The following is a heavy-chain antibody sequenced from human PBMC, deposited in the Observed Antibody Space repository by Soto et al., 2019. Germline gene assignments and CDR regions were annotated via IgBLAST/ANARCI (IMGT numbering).Heavy chain of an antibody. CDR1: GYTFTSYA. Sequence: GASVKVSCKSSGYTFTSYAMHWVRQAPGQRLEWMGWINAGNGNTKYSQKFQGRVTITRDTSASTAYMELSSLRSEDTAVYYCARMVLWSGYSSESYYFDYWGQGTLVTVSS. CDR2: INAGNGNT. CDR3: ARMVLWSGYSSESYYFDY. J-gene: IGHJ4*02. D-gene: IGHD3-3*01. V-gene: IGHV1-3*01.